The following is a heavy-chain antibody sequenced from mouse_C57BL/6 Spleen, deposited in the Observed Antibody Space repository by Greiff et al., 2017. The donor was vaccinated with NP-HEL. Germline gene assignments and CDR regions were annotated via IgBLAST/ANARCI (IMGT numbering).Heavy chain of an antibody. Sequence: VMLVESGAELVKPGASVKISCKASGYAFSSYWMNWVKQRPGKGLEWIGQIYPGDGDTNYNGKFKGKATLTADKSSSTAYMQLSSLTSEDSAVYFCARAFYYSNYGGFAYWGQGTLVTVSA. CDR1: GYAFSSYW. CDR3: ARAFYYSNYGGFAY. CDR2: IYPGDGDT. J-gene: IGHJ3*01. D-gene: IGHD2-5*01. V-gene: IGHV1-80*01.